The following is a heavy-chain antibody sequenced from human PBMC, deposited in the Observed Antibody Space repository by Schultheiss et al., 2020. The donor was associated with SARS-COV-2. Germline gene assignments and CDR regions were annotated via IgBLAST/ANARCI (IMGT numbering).Heavy chain of an antibody. CDR1: GGSVSSGSYY. CDR3: ARGITIFHNWFDP. J-gene: IGHJ5*02. D-gene: IGHD3-3*01. Sequence: SQTLSLTCTVSGGSVSSGSYYWSWIRQPPGKGLEWIGYIYYSGSTNYNPSLKSRVTISVDTSKNQFSLKLSSVTAADTAVYYCARGITIFHNWFDPWGQGTLVTVSS. V-gene: IGHV4-61*01. CDR2: IYYSGST.